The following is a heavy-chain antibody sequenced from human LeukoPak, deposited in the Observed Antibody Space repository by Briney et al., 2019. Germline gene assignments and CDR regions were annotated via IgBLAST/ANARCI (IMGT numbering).Heavy chain of an antibody. Sequence: SETLSLTCAVSGYSISSGYYWGWIRQPPGEGLEWIGSIYHSGSTYYNPSLKSRVTISVDTSKNQFSLKLSSVTAADTAVYYCARHSRVSYYFDYWGQGTLVTVPS. J-gene: IGHJ4*02. CDR1: GYSISSGYY. V-gene: IGHV4-38-2*01. CDR2: IYHSGST. CDR3: ARHSRVSYYFDY.